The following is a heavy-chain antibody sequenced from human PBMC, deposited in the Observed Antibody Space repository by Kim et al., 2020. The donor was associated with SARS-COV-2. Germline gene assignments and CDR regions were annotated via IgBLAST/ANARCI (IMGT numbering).Heavy chain of an antibody. CDR3: ARDFKGNYVHYWYFDL. Sequence: GGSLRLSCAASGFTFSSYSMNWVRQAPGKGLEWVSSISSSSSYIYYADSVKGRFTITRDNAKNSLYLQMNSMGAEDTAVYYCARDFKGNYVHYWYFDLWGRGTLVTVSS. V-gene: IGHV3-21*01. J-gene: IGHJ2*01. D-gene: IGHD1-7*01. CDR1: GFTFSSYS. CDR2: ISSSSSYI.